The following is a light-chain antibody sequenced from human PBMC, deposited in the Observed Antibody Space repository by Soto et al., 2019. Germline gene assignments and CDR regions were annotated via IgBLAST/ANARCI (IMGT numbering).Light chain of an antibody. Sequence: DIQMTQSPSSLSASVGDSVTIICRASQSISTYLNWYQQKPGKAPKLLISAASSLQSGVPSRFSGSGSGTHFTLTISSLQPEDFATYYCQQSYNIPPLTFGGGTKVDIK. CDR3: QQSYNIPPLT. J-gene: IGKJ4*01. CDR2: AAS. CDR1: QSISTY. V-gene: IGKV1-39*01.